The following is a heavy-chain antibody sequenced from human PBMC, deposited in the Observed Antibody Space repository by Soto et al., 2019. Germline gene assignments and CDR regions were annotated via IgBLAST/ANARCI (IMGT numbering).Heavy chain of an antibody. J-gene: IGHJ6*02. Sequence: PVGSLRLSCAASGFTFSSYGMHWVRQAPGKGLEWVAVISYDGSNKYYADSVKGRFTISRDNSKNTLYLQMNSLRAEDTAVYYCAKDPEGLFYYYGMDVWGQGTTVTISS. V-gene: IGHV3-30*18. CDR2: ISYDGSNK. D-gene: IGHD2-15*01. CDR1: GFTFSSYG. CDR3: AKDPEGLFYYYGMDV.